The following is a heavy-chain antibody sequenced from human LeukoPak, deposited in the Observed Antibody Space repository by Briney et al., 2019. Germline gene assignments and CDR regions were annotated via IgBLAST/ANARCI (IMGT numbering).Heavy chain of an antibody. CDR2: ISACNGNT. J-gene: IGHJ4*02. Sequence: ASVKVSCKASGDSFTSYCIIWVRQAPGQGLEGMGWISACNGNTNYAQKLQGRVTMTTDTSTSTAYMELRSMISDDTAVYYCARVKGARWYYDFWSGPLDFDYWGQGTLVTVSS. CDR3: ARVKGARWYYDFWSGPLDFDY. V-gene: IGHV1-18*01. CDR1: GDSFTSYC. D-gene: IGHD3-3*01.